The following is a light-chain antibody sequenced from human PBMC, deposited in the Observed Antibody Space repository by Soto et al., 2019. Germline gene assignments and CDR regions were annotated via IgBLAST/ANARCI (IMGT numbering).Light chain of an antibody. CDR1: QSVSTY. V-gene: IGKV3-11*01. J-gene: IGKJ5*01. Sequence: EVVLTQSPDTLSLSPGDRATLSCRASQSVSTYLAWYQQKPGQAPRLLIYDASNRATCIPARFSGSGSGTDFTLTISSLEPEDFSFYYCQQRSDWPPITFGQGTRLDI. CDR3: QQRSDWPPIT. CDR2: DAS.